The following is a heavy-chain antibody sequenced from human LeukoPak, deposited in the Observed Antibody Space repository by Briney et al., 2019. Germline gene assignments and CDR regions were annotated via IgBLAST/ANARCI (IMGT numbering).Heavy chain of an antibody. CDR3: AKEGIAAACWD. J-gene: IGHJ4*02. CDR1: GFTVSSYY. D-gene: IGHD6-13*01. Sequence: SGRSLRLSCAASGFTVSSYYMTWVRQAPGKGLEWVAVISYDGSNKYYAGSVKGRFPISRDNSKNTLYLQMNTRKPEDTAVYYGAKEGIAAACWDWGQGTLVTVSS. V-gene: IGHV3-30*18. CDR2: ISYDGSNK.